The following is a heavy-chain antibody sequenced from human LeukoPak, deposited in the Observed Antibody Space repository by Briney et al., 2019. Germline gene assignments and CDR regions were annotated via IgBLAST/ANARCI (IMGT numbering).Heavy chain of an antibody. D-gene: IGHD1-26*01. CDR2: IYYSGST. CDR3: PRPRVGASFWHAFDI. Sequence: PSETLSLTCTVSGGSISNTIYYWGWIRQPPGKGLEWIGTIYYSGSTYYNPSLKSRVTISVDTSKNQFSLNLSSVTAADTAMYYCPRPRVGASFWHAFDIWGQGTMVTVSS. J-gene: IGHJ3*02. CDR1: GGSISNTIYY. V-gene: IGHV4-39*01.